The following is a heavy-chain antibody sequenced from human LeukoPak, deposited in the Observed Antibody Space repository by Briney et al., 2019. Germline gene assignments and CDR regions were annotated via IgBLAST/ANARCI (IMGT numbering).Heavy chain of an antibody. J-gene: IGHJ4*02. CDR2: ISAYNGNT. CDR3: ARVNHSGWYNHIDY. CDR1: GYTFTSYA. V-gene: IGHV1-18*01. D-gene: IGHD6-19*01. Sequence: ASVKVSCKASGYTFTSYAMHWVRQAPGQGLEWMGWISAYNGNTNYAQKLQGRVTMTTDTSTSTAYMELRSLRSDDTAVYYCARVNHSGWYNHIDYWGQGTLVTVSS.